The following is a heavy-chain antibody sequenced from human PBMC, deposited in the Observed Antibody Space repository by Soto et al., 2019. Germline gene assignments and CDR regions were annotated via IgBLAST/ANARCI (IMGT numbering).Heavy chain of an antibody. Sequence: GGSLRLSCAASGFTFSSYGMHWVRQAPGKGLEWVAVIWYDGSNKYYADSVKGRFTISRDNSKNTLYLQMNSLRAEDTAVYYCARDQYSSSSGYYYYGMDVWGQGTTVTVSS. D-gene: IGHD6-6*01. CDR2: IWYDGSNK. J-gene: IGHJ6*02. V-gene: IGHV3-33*01. CDR1: GFTFSSYG. CDR3: ARDQYSSSSGYYYYGMDV.